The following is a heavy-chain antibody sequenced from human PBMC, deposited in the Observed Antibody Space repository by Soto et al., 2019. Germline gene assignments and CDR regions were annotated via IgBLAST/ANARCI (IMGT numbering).Heavy chain of an antibody. Sequence: GGSLRLSCAASGFTFSSYRMSWVRQAPGKGLEWVANIKQDGSEKYYVDSVKGRFTISRDNAKNSLYLQMNSLRAEDTAVYYCARGAVGSSWYWFDPWGQGTLVTVSS. J-gene: IGHJ5*02. V-gene: IGHV3-7*01. CDR2: IKQDGSEK. CDR1: GFTFSSYR. D-gene: IGHD6-13*01. CDR3: ARGAVGSSWYWFDP.